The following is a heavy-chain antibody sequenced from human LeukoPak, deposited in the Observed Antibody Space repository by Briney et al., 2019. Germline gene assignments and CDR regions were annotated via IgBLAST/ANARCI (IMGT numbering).Heavy chain of an antibody. V-gene: IGHV3-23*01. CDR2: ISGSGGST. Sequence: PGGSLRLSCAASGFTFSSYAMSWVRQAPGKGLEWVSAISGSGGSTYYADSVKGRFTISRDNSKNTLYLQMNSLRAEDTAVYYCAKPYSSSWAYYYMDVWGKGTTVTVSS. J-gene: IGHJ6*03. D-gene: IGHD6-13*01. CDR3: AKPYSSSWAYYYMDV. CDR1: GFTFSSYA.